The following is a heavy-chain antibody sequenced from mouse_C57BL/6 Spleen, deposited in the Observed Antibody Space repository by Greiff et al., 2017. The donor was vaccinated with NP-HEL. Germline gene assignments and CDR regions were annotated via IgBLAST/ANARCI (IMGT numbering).Heavy chain of an antibody. J-gene: IGHJ2*01. CDR2: INPNNGGT. CDR1: GYTFTDYY. D-gene: IGHD1-1*01. Sequence: VQLKQSGPELVKPGASVKISCKASGYTFTDYYMNWVKQSHGKSLEWIGDINPNNGGTSYNQKFKGKATLTVDKSSSTAYMELRSLTSEDSAVYYCARFLTGEYFDYWGQGTTLTVSS. CDR3: ARFLTGEYFDY. V-gene: IGHV1-26*01.